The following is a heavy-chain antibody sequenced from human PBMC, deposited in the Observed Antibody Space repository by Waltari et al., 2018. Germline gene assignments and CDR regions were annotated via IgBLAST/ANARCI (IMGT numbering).Heavy chain of an antibody. V-gene: IGHV2-5*01. CDR2: IYWNDDK. Sequence: KALEWLALIYWNDDKRYSPSLKSRLTITKDTSKNQVVLTMTNMDPVDTATYYCAHSPGYCSGGSCYPTHYFDYWGQGTLVTVSS. D-gene: IGHD2-15*01. J-gene: IGHJ4*02. CDR3: AHSPGYCSGGSCYPTHYFDY.